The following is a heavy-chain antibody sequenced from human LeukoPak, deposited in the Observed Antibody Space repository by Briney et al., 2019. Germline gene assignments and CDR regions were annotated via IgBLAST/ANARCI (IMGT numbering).Heavy chain of an antibody. CDR2: IYSSGST. V-gene: IGHV4-4*09. Sequence: SETLSLTCTVSGGSISSYYWSWIRQPPGQGLEWIGFIYSSGSTTYNPSLKSRVAISVDTSKNQFSLRLRSVTATDTAVYYCARTMYYYDSNGYIFDYWGQEPWSVSS. D-gene: IGHD3-22*01. CDR1: GGSISSYY. CDR3: ARTMYYYDSNGYIFDY. J-gene: IGHJ4*01.